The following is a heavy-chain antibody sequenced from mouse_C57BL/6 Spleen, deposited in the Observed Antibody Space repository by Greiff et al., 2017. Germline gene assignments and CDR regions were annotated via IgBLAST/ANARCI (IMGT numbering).Heavy chain of an antibody. J-gene: IGHJ4*01. CDR1: GYAFSSSW. CDR3: AREGTTVVSMDY. Sequence: VKLQQSGPELVKPGASVKISCKASGYAFSSSWMNWVKQRPGKGLEWIGRIYPGDGDTNYNGKFKGKATLTADKSSSTAYMQLSSLTSEDSAVYFCAREGTTVVSMDYWGQGTSVTVSS. V-gene: IGHV1-82*01. D-gene: IGHD1-1*01. CDR2: IYPGDGDT.